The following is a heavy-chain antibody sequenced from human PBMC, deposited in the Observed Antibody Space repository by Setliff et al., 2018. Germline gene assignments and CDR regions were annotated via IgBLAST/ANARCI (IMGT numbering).Heavy chain of an antibody. CDR2: IYIGGSA. J-gene: IGHJ6*03. D-gene: IGHD6-19*01. CDR3: AREQWLDPPGYYYMDV. Sequence: TLSLTCTVSGGSISSYYWSWIRQPAGKGLEWIGRIYIGGSANYNPSLKSRVTMSIDTSKNQFSLKLNSVTAADMAVYYCAREQWLDPPGYYYMDVWAKGTTVTVSS. CDR1: GGSISSYY. V-gene: IGHV4-4*07.